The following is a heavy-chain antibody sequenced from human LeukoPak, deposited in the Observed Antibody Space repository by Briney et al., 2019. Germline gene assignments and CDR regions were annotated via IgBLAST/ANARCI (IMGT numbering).Heavy chain of an antibody. J-gene: IGHJ4*02. Sequence: SETLSLTCNVSGGSITSYYWSWIRQPPGKGLEWIGSIYYSGSTYYNPSLKSRVTISVDTSKNQFSLKLSSVTAADTAVYYCAINTADYYDSSGYLYWGQGTLVTVSS. V-gene: IGHV4-59*05. D-gene: IGHD3-22*01. CDR2: IYYSGST. CDR3: AINTADYYDSSGYLY. CDR1: GGSITSYY.